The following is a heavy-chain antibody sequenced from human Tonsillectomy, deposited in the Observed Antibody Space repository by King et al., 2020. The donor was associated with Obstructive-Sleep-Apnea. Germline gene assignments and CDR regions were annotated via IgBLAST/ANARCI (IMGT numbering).Heavy chain of an antibody. V-gene: IGHV4-39*07. D-gene: IGHD3-22*01. J-gene: IGHJ4*02. Sequence: LQLQESGPGLVKPSETLSLTCTVSGGSISSSRYYWGWIRQPPGKGLEWIGSVNYSGSTYYNPSLKSRVTISVDTSKNQFSLKLSSVTAAATAVYYCAGDWGGGDSSGYYSHYYFQYWGQGTLVTVSS. CDR1: GGSISSSRYY. CDR2: VNYSGST. CDR3: AGDWGGGDSSGYYSHYYFQY.